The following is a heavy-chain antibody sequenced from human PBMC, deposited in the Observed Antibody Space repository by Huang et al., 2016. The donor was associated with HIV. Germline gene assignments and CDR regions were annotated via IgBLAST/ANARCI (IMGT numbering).Heavy chain of an antibody. V-gene: IGHV1-2*02. Sequence: YTFTGYYMHWVRQAPGQGLEWMGGINPKRGGTNYAQKFQGRVTMTRDTSISTAYMELSRLRSDDTAVYYWAREVVSATGYYYYGMDVWGQGTTVTVSS. CDR3: AREVVSATGYYYYGMDV. CDR2: INPKRGGT. D-gene: IGHD2-15*01. CDR1: YTFTGYY. J-gene: IGHJ6*02.